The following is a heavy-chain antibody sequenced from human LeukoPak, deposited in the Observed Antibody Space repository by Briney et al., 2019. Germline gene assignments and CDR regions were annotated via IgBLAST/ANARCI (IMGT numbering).Heavy chain of an antibody. CDR3: ARQSYVFYFDY. Sequence: SGTLSLTCTVSGGSISSYYWSWIRQPPGKGLEWIGYIYYSGSTNYNPSLKSRVTISVDTSKNQFSLKLSSVTAADTAVYYCARQSYVFYFDYWGQGTLVTVSS. CDR2: IYYSGST. V-gene: IGHV4-59*01. CDR1: GGSISSYY. J-gene: IGHJ4*02. D-gene: IGHD3-16*01.